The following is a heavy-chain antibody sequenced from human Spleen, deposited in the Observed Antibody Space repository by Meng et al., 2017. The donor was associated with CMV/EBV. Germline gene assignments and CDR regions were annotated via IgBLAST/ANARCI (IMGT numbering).Heavy chain of an antibody. Sequence: QVKLTQWGAGLLKHTETLSLTCAVYGGSFSGYYWSWISQTPGKGLEWIGEINHSGSTNYKPSLKSRVTISVDTSKNKFSLKLSSVTAADTAVYYCASRQISSGGSAWGQGTLVTVSS. D-gene: IGHD2-15*01. V-gene: IGHV4-34*01. CDR3: ASRQISSGGSA. CDR2: INHSGST. J-gene: IGHJ5*02. CDR1: GGSFSGYY.